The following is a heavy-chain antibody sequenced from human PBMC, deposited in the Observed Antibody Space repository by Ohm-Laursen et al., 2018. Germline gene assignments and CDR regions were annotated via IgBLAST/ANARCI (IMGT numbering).Heavy chain of an antibody. D-gene: IGHD1-26*01. CDR3: ARGRVGATSMGSY. Sequence: ASVKVSCKTSGYTFTGYYMHWVRQAPGQGLEWMGWINPNSGGTNYAQKFQGRVTMTRDTSISTAYMELSRLRSDDTAVYYCARGRVGATSMGSYWGQGTVVTVSS. CDR1: GYTFTGYY. CDR2: INPNSGGT. V-gene: IGHV1-2*02. J-gene: IGHJ4*02.